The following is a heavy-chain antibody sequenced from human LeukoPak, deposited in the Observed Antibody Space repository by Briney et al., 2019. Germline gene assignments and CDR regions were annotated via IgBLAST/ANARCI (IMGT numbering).Heavy chain of an antibody. D-gene: IGHD3-3*01. J-gene: IGHJ3*02. CDR3: ARVLEVFSDAFDI. CDR1: GFTFSTYS. V-gene: IGHV3-53*01. Sequence: GGSLRLSCAASGFTFSTYSMNWVRQAPGQGLEWVSVTYRGEDTHYKESVKGRFSISSDSSKNTLYLQMNSLRAEDTAVYYCARVLEVFSDAFDIWGQGTVVIVSS. CDR2: TYRGEDT.